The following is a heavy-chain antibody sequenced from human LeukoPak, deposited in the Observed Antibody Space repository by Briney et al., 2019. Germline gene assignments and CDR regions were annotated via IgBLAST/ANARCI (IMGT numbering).Heavy chain of an antibody. CDR3: AKSSDSSGYYYSGDY. V-gene: IGHV1-18*01. J-gene: IGHJ4*02. Sequence: ASVKVSCKASGYTFTSYGISWVRQAPGQGLEWMGWISAYNGNTNYAQKLQGRVTMTTDTSTSTAHMELSSLRSEDTAVYYCAKSSDSSGYYYSGDYWGQGTLVTVSS. CDR2: ISAYNGNT. D-gene: IGHD3-22*01. CDR1: GYTFTSYG.